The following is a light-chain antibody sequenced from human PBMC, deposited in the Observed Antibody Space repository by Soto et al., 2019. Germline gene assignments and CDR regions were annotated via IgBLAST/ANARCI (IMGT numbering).Light chain of an antibody. CDR1: QNIISW. V-gene: IGKV1-5*01. CDR2: DAS. J-gene: IGKJ1*01. CDR3: QQYNIYS. Sequence: DIQLTQSPSTLSVSVGDTVTITCRASQNIISWLAWHQQKPGKAPKLLIYDASTRERGVPSRFRGSGYGTEFTLTISSLQPDDFATYYCQQYNIYSFGQGTKVDIK.